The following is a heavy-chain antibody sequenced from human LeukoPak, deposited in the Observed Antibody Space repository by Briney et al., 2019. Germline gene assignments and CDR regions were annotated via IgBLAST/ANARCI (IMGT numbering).Heavy chain of an antibody. D-gene: IGHD3-22*01. Sequence: SETLSLTCAVYGVSFSGYYWSWIRQPPGKGLEWIGEINHSGSTNYNLSLKSRVTISVDTSKNQFSLKLSSVTAADTAVYYCARRTRRDYYDSSGYYLRPGAFFDYWGQGTLVTVSS. J-gene: IGHJ4*02. CDR2: INHSGST. V-gene: IGHV4-34*01. CDR1: GVSFSGYY. CDR3: ARRTRRDYYDSSGYYLRPGAFFDY.